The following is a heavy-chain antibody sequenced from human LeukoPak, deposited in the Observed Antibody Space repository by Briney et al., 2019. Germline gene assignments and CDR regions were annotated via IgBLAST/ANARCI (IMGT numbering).Heavy chain of an antibody. CDR3: ARENFYDSSGYDAFDI. CDR1: GFTFIAYS. CDR2: IRSSSSYI. D-gene: IGHD3-22*01. V-gene: IGHV3-21*01. Sequence: PRGSLRLSCAASGFTFIAYSMNWVRQAPGKGLEWVSSIRSSSSYIYYAGSVEGRFTVSRDNAKNSLYLQMNSLRAEDTAVYYCARENFYDSSGYDAFDIWGQGTMVTVSS. J-gene: IGHJ3*02.